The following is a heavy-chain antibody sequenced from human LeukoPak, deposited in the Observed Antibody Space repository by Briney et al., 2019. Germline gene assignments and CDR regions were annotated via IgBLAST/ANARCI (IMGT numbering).Heavy chain of an antibody. J-gene: IGHJ5*02. CDR2: INHSGST. V-gene: IGHV4-34*01. CDR1: GGSISSYY. CDR3: ARGHYYGSGSYSKGANWFDP. D-gene: IGHD3-10*01. Sequence: SETLSLTCTVSGGSISSYYWSWIRQPPGKGLEWIGEINHSGSTNYNPSLKSRVTISVDTSKNQFSLKLSSVTAADTAVYYCARGHYYGSGSYSKGANWFDPWGQGTLVTVSS.